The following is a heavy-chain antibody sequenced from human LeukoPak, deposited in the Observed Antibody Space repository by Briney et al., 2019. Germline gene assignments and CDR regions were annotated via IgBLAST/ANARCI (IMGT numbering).Heavy chain of an antibody. CDR1: GFTFSSYA. V-gene: IGHV3-23*01. CDR2: ISNSGGST. J-gene: IGHJ4*02. D-gene: IGHD3-10*01. CDR3: AKRASGSGTSLYYFDY. Sequence: PGGSLRRSCAASGFTFSSYAMSWVRQAPGKGLEWVSVISNSGGSTFYADSVKGRFTISRDNSKNTLYLQMNSLRAEDTAVYYCAKRASGSGTSLYYFDYWGQGTLVTVSS.